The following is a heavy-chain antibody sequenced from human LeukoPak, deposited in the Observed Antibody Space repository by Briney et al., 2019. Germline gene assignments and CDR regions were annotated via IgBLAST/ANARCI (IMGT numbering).Heavy chain of an antibody. CDR2: ISGSGGKT. J-gene: IGHJ4*02. CDR1: GFTFSSYA. V-gene: IGHV3-23*01. D-gene: IGHD2-15*01. Sequence: PGGSLRLSCAASGFTFSSYAMSWVRQAPGKGLEWVSAISGSGGKTYFADSVKGRFTISRDNSKNTLHLQMNSLRAEDTAVYYCAREDCSGGSCYGYFDYWGQGTLVTVSS. CDR3: AREDCSGGSCYGYFDY.